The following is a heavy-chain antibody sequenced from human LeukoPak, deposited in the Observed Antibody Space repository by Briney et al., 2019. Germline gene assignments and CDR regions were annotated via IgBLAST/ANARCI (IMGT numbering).Heavy chain of an antibody. CDR1: GFTFSTYW. CDR3: ARPGYTAAYDL. V-gene: IGHV3-7*01. D-gene: IGHD3-9*01. Sequence: GGSLRLSCAASGFTFSTYWMMWARQAPGKGLEWVANMKEDGSEIHYVDSVKGRFTISRDNAKNSLYLQMNSLRVEDTAVYYCARPGYTAAYDLRGQGTLVTVSS. J-gene: IGHJ3*01. CDR2: MKEDGSEI.